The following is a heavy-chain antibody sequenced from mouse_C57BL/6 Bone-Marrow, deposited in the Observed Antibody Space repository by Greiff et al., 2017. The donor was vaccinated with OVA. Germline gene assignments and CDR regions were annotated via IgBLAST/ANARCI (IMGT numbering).Heavy chain of an antibody. CDR1: GFTFSDFY. D-gene: IGHD2-4*01. J-gene: IGHJ2*01. Sequence: EVKLMESGGGLVQSGRSLRLSCATSGFTFSDFYMEWVRQAPGKGLEWIAASRNKANDYTTEYSASVKGRFIVSRDTSQSIRYLQMNALRAEDTAIYYCARRDDYDYFDYWGQGTTLTVSS. CDR3: ARRDDYDYFDY. CDR2: SRNKANDYTT. V-gene: IGHV7-1*01.